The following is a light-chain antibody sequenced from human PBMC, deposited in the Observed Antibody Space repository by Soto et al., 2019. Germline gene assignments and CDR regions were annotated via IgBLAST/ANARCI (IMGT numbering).Light chain of an antibody. V-gene: IGKV3-20*01. Sequence: EIVMTQSPATRSVAPGERATLSCRASQSVSSNLAWYQQKPGQAPRLLIYGASSRATGIPDRFSGSGSGTDFTLAFSRLEPEDFAVYSCQPYCSSLSFAQGTRLEIK. CDR1: QSVSSN. J-gene: IGKJ5*01. CDR2: GAS. CDR3: QPYCSSLS.